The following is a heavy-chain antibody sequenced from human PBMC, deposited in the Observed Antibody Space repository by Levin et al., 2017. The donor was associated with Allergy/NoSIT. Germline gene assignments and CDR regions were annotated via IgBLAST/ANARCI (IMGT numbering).Heavy chain of an antibody. V-gene: IGHV3-74*01. J-gene: IGHJ4*02. D-gene: IGHD2/OR15-2a*01. CDR3: ARSTTSGASYVDY. CDR2: IEMDGTHT. Sequence: GGSLRLSCAASGFTFSNYWMHWVRQVPGKGLVWVSRIEMDGTHTNYADSVKGRFTISRDNARNTLYLQMNSLRAEDTAVYYCARSTTSGASYVDYWGQGTLVAVSS. CDR1: GFTFSNYW.